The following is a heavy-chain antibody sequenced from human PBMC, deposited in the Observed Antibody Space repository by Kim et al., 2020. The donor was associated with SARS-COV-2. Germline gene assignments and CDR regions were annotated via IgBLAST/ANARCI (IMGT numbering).Heavy chain of an antibody. J-gene: IGHJ4*02. D-gene: IGHD6-19*01. CDR3: ARASSSGLRNLDY. CDR1: GFTFSSYY. V-gene: IGHV3-7*03. Sequence: GGSLRLSCAASGFTFSSYYMSWVRQAPGKGLEWVANINQDGSEKYYVDSVKGRFTISRDNAKNSLYLQMNSLRAEDTALYYCARASSSGLRNLDYWGQGTLVTVSS. CDR2: INQDGSEK.